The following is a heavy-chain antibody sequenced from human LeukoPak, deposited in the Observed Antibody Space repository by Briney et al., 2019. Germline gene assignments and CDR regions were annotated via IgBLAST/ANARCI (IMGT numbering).Heavy chain of an antibody. V-gene: IGHV3-48*03. J-gene: IGHJ6*04. D-gene: IGHD2-21*02. CDR3: ARDSPVPACCGGDCHFTYHYRMDV. CDR1: GFTFSSYE. Sequence: QPGGSLRLSCAASGFTFSSYEMNWVRQAPGKGLEWVSYISSSGSTIYYADSVKGRFTISRDNAKNSLYLQMNSLRAEDAAVYYCARDSPVPACCGGDCHFTYHYRMDVGGEGTTVTVSS. CDR2: ISSSGSTI.